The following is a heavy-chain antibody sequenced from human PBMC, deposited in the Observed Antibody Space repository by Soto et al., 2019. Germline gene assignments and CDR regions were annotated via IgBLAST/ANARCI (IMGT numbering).Heavy chain of an antibody. Sequence: QLVESGGGSVQPGRSLRLSCAPSGFTFSSYEMNWVRQAPGKGLEWVSYISVSGTMRFYADAVKGRLTISRDNTKKILYLQMNSLRAEDTALYYCATAGLTGTVWGQGTTVTVSS. CDR2: ISVSGTMR. D-gene: IGHD3-9*01. V-gene: IGHV3-48*03. CDR3: ATAGLTGTV. J-gene: IGHJ6*02. CDR1: GFTFSSYE.